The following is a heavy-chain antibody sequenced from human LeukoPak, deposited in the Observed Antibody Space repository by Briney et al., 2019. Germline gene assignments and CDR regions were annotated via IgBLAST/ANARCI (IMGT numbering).Heavy chain of an antibody. Sequence: ASVKVSCKASGYTFTAYYIHWVRQAPGQGLAWMGWINPNSGGTNYGQKFQGRVTMTRDTSISTAYMELRRLGSDDTAVYYCARGGHSYGSFRLYFDYWGQGTLVTVSS. J-gene: IGHJ4*02. CDR1: GYTFTAYY. CDR2: INPNSGGT. V-gene: IGHV1-2*02. D-gene: IGHD5-18*01. CDR3: ARGGHSYGSFRLYFDY.